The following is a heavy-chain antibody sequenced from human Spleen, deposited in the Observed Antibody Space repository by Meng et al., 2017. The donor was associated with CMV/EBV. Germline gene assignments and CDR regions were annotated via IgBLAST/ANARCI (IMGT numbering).Heavy chain of an antibody. D-gene: IGHD6-6*01. CDR2: ISSNSSYI. J-gene: IGHJ4*02. CDR1: GFPFSSYN. V-gene: IGHV3-21*04. CDR3: VKERGYSSSSYDS. Sequence: GESLKISCAASGFPFSSYNMNWVRQAPGKGLEWVSSISSNSSYIYYADSVKGRFTISRDNAKNSLYLQMNSLRAEDTAIYYCVKERGYSSSSYDSWGQGTLVTVSS.